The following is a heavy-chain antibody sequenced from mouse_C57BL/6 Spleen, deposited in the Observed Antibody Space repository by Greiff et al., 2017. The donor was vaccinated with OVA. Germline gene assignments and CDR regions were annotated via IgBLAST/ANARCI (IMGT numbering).Heavy chain of an antibody. CDR1: GYAFSSSW. Sequence: VKLMESGPELVKPGASVKISCKASGYAFSSSWMNWVKQRPGKGLEWIGRIYPGDGDTNYNGKFKGKATLTADKSSSTAYMQLSSLTSEDSAVYFCARLPSFAYWGQGTLVTVSA. V-gene: IGHV1-82*01. CDR2: IYPGDGDT. J-gene: IGHJ3*01. D-gene: IGHD5-5*01. CDR3: ARLPSFAY.